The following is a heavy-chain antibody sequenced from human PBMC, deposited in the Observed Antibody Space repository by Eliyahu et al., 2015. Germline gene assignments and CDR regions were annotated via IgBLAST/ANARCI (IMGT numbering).Heavy chain of an antibody. CDR2: IASVGSPI. J-gene: IGHJ4*02. CDR3: AGGRKGDFHNFEK. CDR1: RFDFDEYC. Sequence: LAESGGGXVKPGGSVXLXCTASRFDFDEYCMSWVRQASGKGLGWVAYIASVGSPIFYADSVKGRFTISRDNGRNLLSLQMSDLRSEDTGLYFCAGGRKGDFHNFEKWGQGTLVSVSS. V-gene: IGHV3-11*01. D-gene: IGHD3-9*01.